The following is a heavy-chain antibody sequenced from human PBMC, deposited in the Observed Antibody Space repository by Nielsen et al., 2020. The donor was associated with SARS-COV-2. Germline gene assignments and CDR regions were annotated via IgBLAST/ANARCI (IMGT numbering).Heavy chain of an antibody. D-gene: IGHD6-13*01. Sequence: ASVKVSCKASGYTFTSYGISWVRQAPGQGLEWMGWISAYNGNTNYAQKLQGRVTMTTDTSTSTAYMELRRLRSDDTAVYYCLYSSSWYNYMDVWGKGTTVTVSS. CDR1: GYTFTSYG. CDR2: ISAYNGNT. V-gene: IGHV1-18*04. J-gene: IGHJ6*03. CDR3: LYSSSWYNYMDV.